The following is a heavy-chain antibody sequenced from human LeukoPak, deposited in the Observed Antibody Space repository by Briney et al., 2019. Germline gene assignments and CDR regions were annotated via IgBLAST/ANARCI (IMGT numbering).Heavy chain of an antibody. D-gene: IGHD3-16*01. J-gene: IGHJ4*02. CDR3: ARAFDHHFDY. V-gene: IGHV3-53*01. Sequence: GGSLRLSCAASGFIVSSSYMGWVRQAPGKGLEWVSYIYSDGRTFYADSVKGRFTTSRESSKNTLYFQMNSLRAEDTAVYCARAFDHHFDYWGQGTLVTVSS. CDR2: IYSDGRT. CDR1: GFIVSSSY.